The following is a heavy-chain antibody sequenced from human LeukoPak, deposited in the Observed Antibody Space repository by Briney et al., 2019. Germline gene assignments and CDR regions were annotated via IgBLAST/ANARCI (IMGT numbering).Heavy chain of an antibody. J-gene: IGHJ4*02. V-gene: IGHV4-59*01. D-gene: IGHD6-19*01. CDR1: GGSISSYY. Sequence: PSETLSLTCTVSGGSISSYYWSWIRQPPGKGLEWIGNIYGSGYTNYNPSLKSRVTMSIDTSKNHFSLKLTSVTAADTATYYCARETSLAGFASGLGFNYWGQGILVSVSS. CDR2: IYGSGYT. CDR3: ARETSLAGFASGLGFNY.